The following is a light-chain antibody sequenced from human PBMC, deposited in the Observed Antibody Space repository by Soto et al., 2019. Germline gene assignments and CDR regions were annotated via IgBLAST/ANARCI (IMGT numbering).Light chain of an antibody. Sequence: EIVLTQSPGTLSLSPGERATLSCRASQSVSSSYLAWYQQKPDQAPRLLIYGASSRATGIPDRFSGSGSGTDFTHTISRLEPEDFAVYYCQQYDSSPLTFGGGTKVEIK. CDR2: GAS. J-gene: IGKJ4*01. CDR3: QQYDSSPLT. V-gene: IGKV3-20*01. CDR1: QSVSSSY.